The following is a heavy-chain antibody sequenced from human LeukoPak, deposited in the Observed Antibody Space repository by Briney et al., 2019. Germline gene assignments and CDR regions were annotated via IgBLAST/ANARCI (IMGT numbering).Heavy chain of an antibody. CDR1: GFTSTAFW. CDR2: IKKDGSEK. D-gene: IGHD2-2*01. CDR3: ATFAGVVPGGLLL. J-gene: IGHJ6*04. V-gene: IGHV3-7*01. Sequence: GGSLRLSWVASGFTSTAFWISWVRRPPGNWLEWVANIKKDGSEKEYVDSGKGRFSIFTDNGKNSVCLQINSVRAEDTDVYYCATFAGVVPGGLLLWGKGTTVIVSS.